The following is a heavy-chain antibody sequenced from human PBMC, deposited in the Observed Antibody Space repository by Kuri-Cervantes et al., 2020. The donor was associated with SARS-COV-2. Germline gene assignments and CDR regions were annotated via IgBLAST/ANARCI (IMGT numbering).Heavy chain of an antibody. CDR1: GFTFSSYA. D-gene: IGHD2-2*01. J-gene: IGHJ6*03. V-gene: IGHV3-30-3*01. Sequence: GGSLRLSCAASGFTFSSYAMHWVRQAPGKGLEWVAVISYDGSNKYYADSVKGRFTISRDNSKNTLYLQMNSLRAEDTAVYYCAREYCSSTSCYGYYYMDVWGKGTTVTVSS. CDR3: AREYCSSTSCYGYYYMDV. CDR2: ISYDGSNK.